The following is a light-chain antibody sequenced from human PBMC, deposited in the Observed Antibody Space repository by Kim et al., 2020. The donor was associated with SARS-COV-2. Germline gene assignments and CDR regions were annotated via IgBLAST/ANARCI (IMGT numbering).Light chain of an antibody. Sequence: QSALTQPPSVSGTPGQRVTISCSGSCFNVGSNSVNWFHQIPGTAPKLLIYGNNQRPSGVPDRFSGSRSGTSASLAISGLQTDDEGNYYCSTWDGRLSGVVFGGGTQLTVL. CDR3: STWDGRLSGVV. CDR2: GNN. CDR1: CFNVGSNS. J-gene: IGLJ2*01. V-gene: IGLV1-44*01.